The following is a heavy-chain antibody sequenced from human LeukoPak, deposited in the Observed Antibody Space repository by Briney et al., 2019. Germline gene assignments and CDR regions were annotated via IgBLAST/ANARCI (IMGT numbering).Heavy chain of an antibody. V-gene: IGHV1-69*13. CDR1: GGTFSSYA. D-gene: IGHD6-6*01. CDR2: IIPIFGTA. CDR3: ARTYSSSSGDYFDY. Sequence: SVKVSCKASGGTFSSYAISWVRQAPGQGLEWMGGIIPIFGTANYAQKFQGRVTITANESTSTAYMELSSLRSEDTAVYYCARTYSSSSGDYFDYWGQGTLVTVSS. J-gene: IGHJ4*02.